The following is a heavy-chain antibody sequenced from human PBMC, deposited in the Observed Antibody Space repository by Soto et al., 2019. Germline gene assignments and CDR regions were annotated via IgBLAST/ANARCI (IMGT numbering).Heavy chain of an antibody. CDR1: GFSXTSYA. J-gene: IGHJ4*02. CDR2: ISGNGANI. CDR3: AKKMSGSYTYFDY. D-gene: IGHD1-26*01. V-gene: IGHV3-23*01. Sequence: EVQLLESGGGLIQPGGSLRLSCAASGFSXTSYAMSWVRQAPGKGLEWVSTISGNGANIFYGDSVKGRLTISRDTSENPVYLQINSLRAEEDTAVYYCAKKMSGSYTYFDYWGQGTLVTVSS.